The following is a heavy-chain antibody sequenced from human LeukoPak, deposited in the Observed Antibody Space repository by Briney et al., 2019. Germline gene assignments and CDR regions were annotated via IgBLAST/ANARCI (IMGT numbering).Heavy chain of an antibody. J-gene: IGHJ6*03. CDR2: INHSGGT. D-gene: IGHD2-15*01. Sequence: PSETLSLTLAGSGWTYRGYHWAWLRQPPWRGLDGIGDINHSGGTNYNPSLKCRVTISVDTSKNKFSLKLSSVTAANTAVYYCARWVVAADYYYYMDVWGKGTTVTVSS. V-gene: IGHV4-34*01. CDR1: GWTYRGYH. CDR3: ARWVVAADYYYYMDV.